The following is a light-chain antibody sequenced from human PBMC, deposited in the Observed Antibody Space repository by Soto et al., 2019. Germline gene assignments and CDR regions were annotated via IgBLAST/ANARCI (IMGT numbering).Light chain of an antibody. CDR2: GAS. V-gene: IGKV1-9*01. Sequence: IQLTQCRSSLSASVGDSVTITCRASQGITSYLAWYQQKPGKAPNLLIYGASTLQSGVPSRFSGSGSGTDFTLTISSLQAEDFVTYYCQQTRSYPSTFGGGSKVDIK. J-gene: IGKJ4*01. CDR3: QQTRSYPST. CDR1: QGITSY.